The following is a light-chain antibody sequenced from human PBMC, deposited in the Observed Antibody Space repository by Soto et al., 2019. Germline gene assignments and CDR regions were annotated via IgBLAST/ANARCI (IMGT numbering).Light chain of an antibody. Sequence: QSALTQPASVSGSPGQSITISCTGTSSDVGNYKYVSWYQQHPGKAPKLMIYEVSKRPSGVSNRFSGSKSGNTASLTISGLQAEDETDYYCFSYTSSGTYVFGTGTKGTVL. CDR2: EVS. V-gene: IGLV2-14*01. CDR3: FSYTSSGTYV. J-gene: IGLJ1*01. CDR1: SSDVGNYKY.